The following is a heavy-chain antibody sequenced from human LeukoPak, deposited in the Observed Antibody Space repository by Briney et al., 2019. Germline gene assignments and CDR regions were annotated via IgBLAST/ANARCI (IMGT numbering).Heavy chain of an antibody. V-gene: IGHV3-33*01. CDR2: IWYDGNTK. J-gene: IGHJ4*02. CDR1: GFTLSAHG. Sequence: GMSLRLSCAASGFTLSAHGMHWVRRAPGKGLEWLAVIWYDGNTKYYSDSVKGRFTISRDSSKNTLYLEMNSLRTEDTAVYYCARDEVITFRLFDHWGQGTLVTVSS. D-gene: IGHD1-14*01. CDR3: ARDEVITFRLFDH.